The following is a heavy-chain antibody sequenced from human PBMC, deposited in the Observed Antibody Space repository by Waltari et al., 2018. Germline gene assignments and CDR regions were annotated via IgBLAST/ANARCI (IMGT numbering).Heavy chain of an antibody. D-gene: IGHD4-17*01. CDR3: ARITTVTTSAFDI. J-gene: IGHJ3*02. CDR1: GGSFSGYY. Sequence: QVQLQQWGAGLLKPSETLSLTCAVYGGSFSGYYWSWIRQPPGKGLERIGEINHSVSTNYTPSLKSRVTISVDTSKNQFSLRLSSVTAADTAVYYCARITTVTTSAFDIWGQGTMVTVSS. CDR2: INHSVST. V-gene: IGHV4-34*01.